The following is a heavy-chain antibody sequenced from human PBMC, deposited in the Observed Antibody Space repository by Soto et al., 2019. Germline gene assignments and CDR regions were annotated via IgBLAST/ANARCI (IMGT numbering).Heavy chain of an antibody. Sequence: EVRLVESGGGLVQPGGSLRLSCAAFGFTVSSNYMTWVRLTPGKGLEWVSPVYSGGATHYAASGKGRFIISTHSSQNTLLLQRNSLGTGVTATYIFVRGRYGAEIHWGQGTKVSVSS. CDR3: VRGRYGAEIH. V-gene: IGHV3-53*04. CDR2: VYSGGAT. J-gene: IGHJ4*02. D-gene: IGHD5-18*01. CDR1: GFTVSSNY.